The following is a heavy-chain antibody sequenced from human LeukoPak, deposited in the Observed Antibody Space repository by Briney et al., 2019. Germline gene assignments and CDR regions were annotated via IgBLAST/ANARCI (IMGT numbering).Heavy chain of an antibody. J-gene: IGHJ4*02. D-gene: IGHD3-10*01. CDR2: INPNSGGT. Sequence: ASVKVSCKASGYTFTTYYLHWVRQAPGQGLEWMGWINPNSGGTNYAQKFQGRVTMTRDTSTSTVYMELSRLRSEDTAVYYCARDENEFYGSGSYFFGGRSLDGYYFDYWGQGTLVTVSS. V-gene: IGHV1-2*02. CDR3: ARDENEFYGSGSYFFGGRSLDGYYFDY. CDR1: GYTFTTYY.